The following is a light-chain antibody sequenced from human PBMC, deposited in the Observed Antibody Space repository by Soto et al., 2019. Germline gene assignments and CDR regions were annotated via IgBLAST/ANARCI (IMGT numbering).Light chain of an antibody. CDR1: SSDVGAYNY. J-gene: IGLJ1*01. CDR3: SSYTSATTYV. V-gene: IGLV2-14*01. CDR2: DVN. Sequence: QSVLTQPASVSGSPGQSITISCTGTSSDVGAYNYDSWYQQHPGKVPKLIIYDVNNRPSGVSNRFSGSKSGNTASLTISGLQTEDEAEYYCSSYTSATTYVFGTGTKVTVL.